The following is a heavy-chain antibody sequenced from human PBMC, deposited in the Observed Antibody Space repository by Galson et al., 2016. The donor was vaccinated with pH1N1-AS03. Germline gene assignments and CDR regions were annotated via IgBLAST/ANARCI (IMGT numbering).Heavy chain of an antibody. CDR3: AGVRDATSWKYFFDY. D-gene: IGHD1-1*01. CDR1: EYSFPNYW. J-gene: IGHJ4*02. Sequence: QSGAEVKKPGESLKISCKGSEYSFPNYWIAWVRQMPGKGLEWVGLIYPGDSDTRYSPSFQGQVTFSADKSIDTAYLQWSSLQASDTALYYCAGVRDATSWKYFFDYWGQGTLVTVSS. V-gene: IGHV5-51*01. CDR2: IYPGDSDT.